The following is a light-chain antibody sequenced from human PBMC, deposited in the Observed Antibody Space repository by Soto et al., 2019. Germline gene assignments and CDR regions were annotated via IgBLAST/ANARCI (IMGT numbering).Light chain of an antibody. J-gene: IGLJ3*02. V-gene: IGLV2-23*01. CDR1: SSDVGSYHL. CDR2: EGT. CDR3: CSYAASSRV. Sequence: QSVLTQPASVSGSPGQSITISCTGTSSDVGSYHLVSWYQQHPGKAPKPMIYEGTKRPSGVSNRFPGSKSGNTASLTISGLQAEDEADYYSCSYAASSRVFGGGTKLTVL.